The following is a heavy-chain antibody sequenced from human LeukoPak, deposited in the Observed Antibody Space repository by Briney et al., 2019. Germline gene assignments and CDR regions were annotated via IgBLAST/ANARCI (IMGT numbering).Heavy chain of an antibody. V-gene: IGHV3-11*01. CDR1: GFTFSDYY. CDR2: ISSGTTV. CDR3: ARAAGWFDP. J-gene: IGHJ5*02. Sequence: GGSLRLSCAASGFTFSDYYMTWIRQAPGKGLEWLSYISSGTTVYYAESVKDRFTISRDNAKNSVYLQMNSLRAEDTAIYYCARAAGWFDPWGQGTLVTVSS.